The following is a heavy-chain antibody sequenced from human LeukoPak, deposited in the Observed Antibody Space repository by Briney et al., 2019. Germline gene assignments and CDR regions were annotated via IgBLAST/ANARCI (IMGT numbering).Heavy chain of an antibody. J-gene: IGHJ6*02. D-gene: IGHD2-2*01. Sequence: VASVKVSCKASGFTFTSSAVQWVRQARGQRLEWIGWIVVGSGNTNYAQKFQERVTITRDMSTSTAYMELSSLRSEDTAVYYCAATSTRYCSSTSCYEYYYYYGMDVWGQGTTVTVSS. CDR3: AATSTRYCSSTSCYEYYYYYGMDV. CDR2: IVVGSGNT. CDR1: GFTFTSSA. V-gene: IGHV1-58*01.